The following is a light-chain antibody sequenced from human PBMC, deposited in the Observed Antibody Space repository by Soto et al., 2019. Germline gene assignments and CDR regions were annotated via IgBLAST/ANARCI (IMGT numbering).Light chain of an antibody. V-gene: IGKV1-27*01. CDR1: QDISNY. Sequence: DIPMTQSPSSLSASVGDRVTITCRASQDISNYLAWYQQKPGKVPHVLIYGASTLQSGVPSRFSASGSGTDFTLTINSLQPEDVATYYCQKYKSAPFTFGPGTKVEIK. J-gene: IGKJ3*01. CDR3: QKYKSAPFT. CDR2: GAS.